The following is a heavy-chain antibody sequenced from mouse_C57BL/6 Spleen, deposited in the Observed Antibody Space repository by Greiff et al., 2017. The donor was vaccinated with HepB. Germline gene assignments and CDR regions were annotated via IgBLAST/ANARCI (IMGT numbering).Heavy chain of an antibody. D-gene: IGHD4-1*01. V-gene: IGHV5-16*01. J-gene: IGHJ4*01. Sequence: EVQVVESEGGLVQPGSSMKLSCTASGFTFSDYYMAWVRQVPEKGLEWVANINYDGSSTYYLDSLKSRFIISRDNAKNILYLQMSSLKSEDTATYYCARVWVYAMDYWGQGTSVTVSS. CDR3: ARVWVYAMDY. CDR1: GFTFSDYY. CDR2: INYDGSST.